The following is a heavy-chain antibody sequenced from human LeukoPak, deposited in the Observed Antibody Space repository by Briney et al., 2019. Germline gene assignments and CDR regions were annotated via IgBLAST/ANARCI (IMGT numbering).Heavy chain of an antibody. CDR1: GFTFSSYW. J-gene: IGHJ4*02. Sequence: GSLRLSCAASGFTFSSYWMSWVRQAPGKGLEWVANIKQDGSEKYYVDSVKGRFTISRDNAKNSLYLQMNSLRAEDTAVYSCARDYYDSSGYYHVGYFDYWGQGTLVTVSS. CDR2: IKQDGSEK. D-gene: IGHD3-22*01. CDR3: ARDYYDSSGYYHVGYFDY. V-gene: IGHV3-7*01.